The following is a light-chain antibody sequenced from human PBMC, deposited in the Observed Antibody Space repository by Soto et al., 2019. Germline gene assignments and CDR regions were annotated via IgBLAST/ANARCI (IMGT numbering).Light chain of an antibody. CDR3: SSYAGRNNLYV. Sequence: QSALTQPPSASGSPGQSVTIPCTGTSSDVGGYNYVSWYQQHPGKAPKLMIYEVSKRPSGVPDRFSGSKSGNTASLTVSGLQAEDEADYYCSSYAGRNNLYVFGPGTKLTVL. V-gene: IGLV2-8*01. J-gene: IGLJ1*01. CDR2: EVS. CDR1: SSDVGGYNY.